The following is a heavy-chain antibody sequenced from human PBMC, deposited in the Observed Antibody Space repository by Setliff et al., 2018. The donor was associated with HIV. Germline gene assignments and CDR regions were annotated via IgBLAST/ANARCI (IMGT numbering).Heavy chain of an antibody. D-gene: IGHD6-6*01. CDR2: INPKSGVT. CDR1: GYTFTDYY. Sequence: GASVKVSCKASGYTFTDYYIHWVRQAPGHGLEWVGRINPKSGVTSYAQNFRARVTMTRDTSSTTAYMELSSLRAEDTAVYFCARDTGQLVYYFDSWGQGTLVTVSS. J-gene: IGHJ4*02. CDR3: ARDTGQLVYYFDS. V-gene: IGHV1-2*06.